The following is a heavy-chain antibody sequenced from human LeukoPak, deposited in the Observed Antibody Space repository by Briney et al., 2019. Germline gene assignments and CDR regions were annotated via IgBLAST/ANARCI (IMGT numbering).Heavy chain of an antibody. CDR3: AKKVSGSFWDGVDY. J-gene: IGHJ4*02. D-gene: IGHD1-26*01. V-gene: IGHV3-30*18. Sequence: QPGRSLRLSCAASGFTFSSYGMHWVRQAPGKGLEWVAVISYDGSDKFYADSVKGRFTISRDNSKNTLYLQMNSLRAEDTAVYYCAKKVSGSFWDGVDYWGQGTLVTVSS. CDR1: GFTFSSYG. CDR2: ISYDGSDK.